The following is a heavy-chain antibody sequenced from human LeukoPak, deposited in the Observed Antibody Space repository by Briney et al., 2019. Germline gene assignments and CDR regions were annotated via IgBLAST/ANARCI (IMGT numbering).Heavy chain of an antibody. J-gene: IGHJ4*02. D-gene: IGHD1-26*01. V-gene: IGHV1-2*02. Sequence: ASVKVSCKASGYTFTGYYMHWVRQAPGQGLEWTGWINPNSGGTNYAQKFQGRVTMTRDTSISSAYMELSRLRSDDTAVYYCARETVGGSYPAFDYWGQGTLVTVSP. CDR1: GYTFTGYY. CDR3: ARETVGGSYPAFDY. CDR2: INPNSGGT.